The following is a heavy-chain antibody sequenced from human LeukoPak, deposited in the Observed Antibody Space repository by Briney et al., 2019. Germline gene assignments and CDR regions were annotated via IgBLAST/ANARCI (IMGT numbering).Heavy chain of an antibody. CDR2: ISGSGRET. CDR1: GFSFNTYA. Sequence: GGSLRLSCAASGFSFNTYALSWVRQAPGKGLEWVSAISGSGRETYYADSVKGRFAISRDNSKNTLYLQMNSLRADDTAVYYCSRDPEVTRSGLDFDYWGQGTLVSVCS. D-gene: IGHD2-21*02. J-gene: IGHJ4*02. CDR3: SRDPEVTRSGLDFDY. V-gene: IGHV3-23*01.